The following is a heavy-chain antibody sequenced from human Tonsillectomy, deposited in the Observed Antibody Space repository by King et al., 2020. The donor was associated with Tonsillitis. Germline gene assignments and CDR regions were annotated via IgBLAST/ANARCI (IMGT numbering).Heavy chain of an antibody. Sequence: VQLVESGGGVVQPGRSLRLSCAASGFTFSYYGIHWVRQAPGKGLEWVAVISYDGSNKYYAESVKGRFTISRDNSKNTLNLQMNSLRAEDTAVYYCTKSRLQWLGGPYYFDYWGQGTLVTVSS. D-gene: IGHD6-19*01. CDR2: ISYDGSNK. CDR1: GFTFSYYG. CDR3: TKSRLQWLGGPYYFDY. J-gene: IGHJ4*02. V-gene: IGHV3-30*18.